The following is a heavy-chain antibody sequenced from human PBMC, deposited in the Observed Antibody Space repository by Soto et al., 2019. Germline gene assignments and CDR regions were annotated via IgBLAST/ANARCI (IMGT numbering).Heavy chain of an antibody. CDR3: ARRVKYGSGRRPAYSFDY. J-gene: IGHJ4*02. D-gene: IGHD3-10*01. Sequence: QVQLQESGPGLVKPSETLSLTCTVSGGSISSYYWSWIRQPPGKGLEWIGYIYYSGSTNYNPSLNSRVTISVDTSKNQFSLKLSSVTAADTAVYYCARRVKYGSGRRPAYSFDYWGQGTLVTVSS. CDR1: GGSISSYY. CDR2: IYYSGST. V-gene: IGHV4-59*01.